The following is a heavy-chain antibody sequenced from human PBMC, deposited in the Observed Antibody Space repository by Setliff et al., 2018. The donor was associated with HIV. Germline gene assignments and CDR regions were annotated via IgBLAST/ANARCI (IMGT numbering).Heavy chain of an antibody. V-gene: IGHV4-39*01. CDR1: GGSISGSSYY. CDR3: ARFIGAFDI. J-gene: IGHJ3*02. Sequence: PSETLSLTCIVSGGSISGSSYYWSWIRQPPGKGLEWIGEINHSGSTNYNPSLKRRVTISVDTSKIQFSLKLSSMTAADTAVYYCARFIGAFDIWGQGTMVTVSS. D-gene: IGHD3-16*01. CDR2: INHSGST.